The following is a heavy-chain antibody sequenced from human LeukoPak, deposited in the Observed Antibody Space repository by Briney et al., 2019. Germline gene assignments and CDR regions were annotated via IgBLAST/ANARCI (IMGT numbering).Heavy chain of an antibody. CDR1: GYTFTSYA. Sequence: VASVKVSCKASGYTFTSYAMHWVRQAPGQRLEWMGWINAGNGNTKYSQKFQGGVTITRDTSASTAYMELSSLRSEDTAVYYCARQRDSSGYYPHLSTFDYWGQGTLVTVSS. D-gene: IGHD3-22*01. CDR2: INAGNGNT. V-gene: IGHV1-3*01. J-gene: IGHJ4*02. CDR3: ARQRDSSGYYPHLSTFDY.